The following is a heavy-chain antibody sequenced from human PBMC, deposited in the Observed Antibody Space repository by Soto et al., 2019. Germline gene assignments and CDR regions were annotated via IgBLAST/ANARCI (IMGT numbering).Heavy chain of an antibody. D-gene: IGHD3-9*01. CDR2: INHSGST. Sequence: SETLSLTCAVYGGSFSGYYWSWIRQPPGKGLEWIGEINHSGSTNYNPSLKSRVTISVDTSKNQFSLKLSSVTAADTAVYYCARGNYDILTGYRQNYYYYGMDVWGQGTTVTVSS. CDR1: GGSFSGYY. CDR3: ARGNYDILTGYRQNYYYYGMDV. J-gene: IGHJ6*02. V-gene: IGHV4-34*01.